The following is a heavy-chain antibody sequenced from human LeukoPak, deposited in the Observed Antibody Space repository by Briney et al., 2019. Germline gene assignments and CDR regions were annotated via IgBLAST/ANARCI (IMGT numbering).Heavy chain of an antibody. D-gene: IGHD6-19*01. J-gene: IGHJ4*02. V-gene: IGHV3-9*01. Sequence: PGRSLRLSCAASGFTFDDYAMHWVRQAPGKGLEWVSGISWNSGSIGYADSVKGRFTISRDNAKNSLYQQMNSLRAEDTALYYCAKAHSSGWYYFDYWGQGTLVTVSS. CDR1: GFTFDDYA. CDR3: AKAHSSGWYYFDY. CDR2: ISWNSGSI.